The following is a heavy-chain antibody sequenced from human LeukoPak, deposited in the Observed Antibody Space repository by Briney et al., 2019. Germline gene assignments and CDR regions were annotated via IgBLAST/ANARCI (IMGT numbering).Heavy chain of an antibody. J-gene: IGHJ5*02. CDR1: GASIISDTYF. CDR2: INYSATT. Sequence: SETLSLTCTVSGASIISDTYFWTWIRQPSGKGLECIAIINYSATTYYNPSLRSRVTVSVDTSNNQVSLMLRSVTAADTAIYYCARHKAHSDWFDPWGHGTLVTVSS. V-gene: IGHV4-39*01. D-gene: IGHD2-15*01. CDR3: ARHKAHSDWFDP.